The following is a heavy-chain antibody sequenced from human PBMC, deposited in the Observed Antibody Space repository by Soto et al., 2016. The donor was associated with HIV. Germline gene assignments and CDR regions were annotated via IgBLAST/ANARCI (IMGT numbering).Heavy chain of an antibody. CDR1: GFTFSSYA. J-gene: IGHJ4*02. Sequence: EVQLLESGGGLVQPGGSLRLSCAASGFTFSSYAMSWVRQAPGKGLEWASAISGSGGSTYYADSVKGRFTISRDNSKNTLYLQMNSLRAEDTAVYYCAKGEGKSYYYDSSGAQGRVYWGQGTLVTVSS. CDR2: ISGSGGST. CDR3: AKGEGKSYYYDSSGAQGRVY. D-gene: IGHD3-22*01. V-gene: IGHV3-23*01.